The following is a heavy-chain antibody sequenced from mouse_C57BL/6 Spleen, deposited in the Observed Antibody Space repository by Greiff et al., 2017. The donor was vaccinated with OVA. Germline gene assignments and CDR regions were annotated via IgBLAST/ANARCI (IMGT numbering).Heavy chain of an antibody. CDR2: INYDGSST. CDR3: ARDPHYGNFFDY. CDR1: GFTFSDYY. D-gene: IGHD2-1*01. Sequence: EVQRVESEGGLVQPGSSMKLSCTASGFTFSDYYMAWVRQVPEKGLEWVANINYDGSSTYYLDSLKSRFIISRDNAKNILYLQMSSLKSEDTATYYCARDPHYGNFFDYWGQGTTLTVSS. J-gene: IGHJ2*01. V-gene: IGHV5-16*01.